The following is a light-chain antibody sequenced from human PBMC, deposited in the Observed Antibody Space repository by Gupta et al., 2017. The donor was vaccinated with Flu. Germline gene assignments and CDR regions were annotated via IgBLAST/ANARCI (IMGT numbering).Light chain of an antibody. V-gene: IGLV2-18*02. CDR1: RSDVGTYNR. CDR2: EVS. J-gene: IGLJ1*01. CDR3: SSYTSSYTFV. Sequence: QSALTQPPSVSGSPGQSVTISCTGTRSDVGTYNRVSWYQQSPGTAPKLMIYEVSNRPSGVPDRLSGSKSGNTASLTISGHQGEDEADYYCSSYTSSYTFVFGTGTKVTVL.